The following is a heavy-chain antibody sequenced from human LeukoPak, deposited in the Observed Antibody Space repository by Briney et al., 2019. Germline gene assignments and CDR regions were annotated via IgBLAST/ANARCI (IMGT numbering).Heavy chain of an antibody. Sequence: GRSLRLSCAASGFTFSSYAMHWVRQAPGKGLEWVALISYDGSNKYYADSVKGRFTISRDNSKNTLYLQMGSLRDEDMAVYYCARVGPETAFDYWGQGTLVTVSS. CDR3: ARVGPETAFDY. J-gene: IGHJ4*02. D-gene: IGHD1-14*01. CDR2: ISYDGSNK. V-gene: IGHV3-30*14. CDR1: GFTFSSYA.